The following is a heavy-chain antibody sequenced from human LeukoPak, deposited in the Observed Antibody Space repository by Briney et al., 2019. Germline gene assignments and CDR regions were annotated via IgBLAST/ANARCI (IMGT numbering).Heavy chain of an antibody. CDR3: ASAIVGAAGYYFDY. V-gene: IGHV4-59*08. CDR1: GGSISSYY. CDR2: IYHFGST. Sequence: SETLSLTCTVSGGSISSYYWSWIRQPPGKGLEWIRSIYHFGSTYYNPSLKSRVTISVDTSKNQFSLNLSSVTAADTAVYYCASAIVGAAGYYFDYWGQGTLVTVSS. J-gene: IGHJ4*02. D-gene: IGHD1-26*01.